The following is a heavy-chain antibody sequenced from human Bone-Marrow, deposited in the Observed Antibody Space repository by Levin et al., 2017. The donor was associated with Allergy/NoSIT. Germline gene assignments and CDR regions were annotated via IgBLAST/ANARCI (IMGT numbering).Heavy chain of an antibody. J-gene: IGHJ4*02. Sequence: SSETLSLTCTVSGGSMSNSGYYWGWIRQPPGKGLDWIGSISYSGNTYYNPSLKSRVTISVDTSKNQISLKLNSVTAADTAVYYCARQGWAVTYWGQGSLVIVSS. V-gene: IGHV4-39*01. CDR2: ISYSGNT. D-gene: IGHD1-26*01. CDR3: ARQGWAVTY. CDR1: GGSMSNSGYY.